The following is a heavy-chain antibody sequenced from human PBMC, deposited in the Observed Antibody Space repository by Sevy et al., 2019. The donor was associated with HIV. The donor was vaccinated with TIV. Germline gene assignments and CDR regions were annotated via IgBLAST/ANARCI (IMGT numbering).Heavy chain of an antibody. V-gene: IGHV3-49*03. J-gene: IGHJ4*02. CDR3: TREARGYGGYDQIYGLPY. D-gene: IGHD5-12*01. Sequence: GGSLRLSCTASGFTFGDYPMSWFRQAPGKGLEWVGFIRSKAHGGTTEYAASVKGRFTISRDDSKSIAYLQMNSLKTEDTAVYYCTREARGYGGYDQIYGLPYWGQGILVTVSS. CDR2: IRSKAHGGTT. CDR1: GFTFGDYP.